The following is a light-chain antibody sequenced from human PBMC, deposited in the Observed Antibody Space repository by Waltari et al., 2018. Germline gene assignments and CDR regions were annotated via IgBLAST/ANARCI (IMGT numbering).Light chain of an antibody. CDR1: SSDCGGSTY. J-gene: IGLJ2*01. Sequence: QSALTQPASVSGSPGPSITISCTGNSSDCGGSTYVSWYQQYPDKAPNLMIYDVSKRPSGVSNRFSGSKSGNTASLTISGLQAEDEADYYCCSYAGSSTHVLFGGGTKLTVL. CDR3: CSYAGSSTHVL. V-gene: IGLV2-23*02. CDR2: DVS.